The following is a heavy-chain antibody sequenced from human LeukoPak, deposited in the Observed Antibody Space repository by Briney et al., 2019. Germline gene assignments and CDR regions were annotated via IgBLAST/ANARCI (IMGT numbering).Heavy chain of an antibody. V-gene: IGHV1-2*02. CDR3: ARDRAHQLRSNWFDP. Sequence: ASVKVSCKASGYTFTGYYMHWVRQAPGQGLEWMGWINPNSGGTNYAQKFQGRVTMTRNTSISTAYMELSSLRSEDTAVYYCARDRAHQLRSNWFDPWGQGTLVTVSS. J-gene: IGHJ5*02. D-gene: IGHD3-3*01. CDR2: INPNSGGT. CDR1: GYTFTGYY.